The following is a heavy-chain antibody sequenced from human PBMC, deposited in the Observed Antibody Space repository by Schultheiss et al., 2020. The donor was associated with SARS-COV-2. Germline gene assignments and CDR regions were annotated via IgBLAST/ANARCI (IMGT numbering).Heavy chain of an antibody. CDR2: IWYDGSNK. D-gene: IGHD1-14*01. V-gene: IGHV3-33*01. CDR1: GFTFSSYG. Sequence: GGSLRLSCAASGFTFSSYGMHWVRQAPGKGLEWVAVIWYDGSNKYYADSVKGRFTISRDNSKNTLYLQMNSLRAEDTAVYYCAAEPLYYYGMDVWGQGTTVTVSS. J-gene: IGHJ6*02. CDR3: AAEPLYYYGMDV.